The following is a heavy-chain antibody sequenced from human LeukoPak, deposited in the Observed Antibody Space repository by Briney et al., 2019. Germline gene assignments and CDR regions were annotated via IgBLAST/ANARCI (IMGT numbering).Heavy chain of an antibody. CDR1: GGTFSSYA. CDR2: IIPILGIA. Sequence: SVKVSCKASGGTFSSYAISWVRQAPGQGLEWMGRIIPILGIANYAQKFQGRVTITADKSTSTAYMELSSLRSEDTAVYYCARDAAAVIYYYYGMDVWGQGTTVTVSS. J-gene: IGHJ6*02. CDR3: ARDAAAVIYYYYGMDV. D-gene: IGHD6-13*01. V-gene: IGHV1-69*04.